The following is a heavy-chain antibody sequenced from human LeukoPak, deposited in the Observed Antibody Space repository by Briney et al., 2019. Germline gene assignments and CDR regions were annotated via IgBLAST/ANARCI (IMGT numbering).Heavy chain of an antibody. J-gene: IGHJ4*02. V-gene: IGHV3-30*02. Sequence: GGSLRLSCAASGFTFSSYGMHWVRQAPGKGLEWVAFIRYDGSNKYYADSVKGRFTISRDNSKNTLYLQMNSLRAEDTAVYYCAKDEGPYYGSGSYLVGGASPGYWGQGTLVTVSS. CDR1: GFTFSSYG. CDR3: AKDEGPYYGSGSYLVGGASPGY. D-gene: IGHD3-10*01. CDR2: IRYDGSNK.